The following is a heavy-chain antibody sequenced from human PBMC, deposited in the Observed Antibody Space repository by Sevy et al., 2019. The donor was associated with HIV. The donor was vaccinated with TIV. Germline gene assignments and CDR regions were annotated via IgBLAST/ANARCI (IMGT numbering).Heavy chain of an antibody. CDR3: ARERIAVAGMGYYFDF. J-gene: IGHJ4*02. D-gene: IGHD6-19*01. Sequence: VGSLRLSCAASGFSFSGYGMHWVRQAPGKGLEWVAVIWYDGTNKEYKDSVKGRYTISRDNSKNTLYLQMNSLRAEETAVYYCARERIAVAGMGYYFDFWGQGTLVTVSS. CDR1: GFSFSGYG. CDR2: IWYDGTNK. V-gene: IGHV3-33*01.